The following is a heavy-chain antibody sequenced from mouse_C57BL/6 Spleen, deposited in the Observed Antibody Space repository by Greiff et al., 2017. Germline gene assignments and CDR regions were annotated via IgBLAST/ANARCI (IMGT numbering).Heavy chain of an antibody. CDR2: IYPRDGST. V-gene: IGHV1-85*01. D-gene: IGHD1-1*01. CDR1: GYTFTSYD. J-gene: IGHJ4*01. Sequence: QVQLQQSGPELVQPGASVKLSCKACGYTFTSYDINWVNQRPGQGLEWIGWIYPRDGSTKYNEKFKGKATLTVDTSSSTAYMELHSLTSEDSAVYFCARAFTTVVADYWGQGTSVTVSS. CDR3: ARAFTTVVADY.